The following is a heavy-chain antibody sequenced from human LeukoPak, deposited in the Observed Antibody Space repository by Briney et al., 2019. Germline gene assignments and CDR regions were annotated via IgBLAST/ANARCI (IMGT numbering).Heavy chain of an antibody. J-gene: IGHJ6*03. CDR3: AREKIGTGTVLGKDYYYMDV. Sequence: SETLSLTCTVSGGSISSSSYYWGWIRQPPGKGLEWIGSIYYSGSTHYNPSLNSRVTMSVDTSKNQFSLKLSSVTAADTAMYYCAREKIGTGTVLGKDYYYMDVWGKGTTVTVSS. CDR1: GGSISSSSYY. CDR2: IYYSGST. V-gene: IGHV4-39*07. D-gene: IGHD3-16*01.